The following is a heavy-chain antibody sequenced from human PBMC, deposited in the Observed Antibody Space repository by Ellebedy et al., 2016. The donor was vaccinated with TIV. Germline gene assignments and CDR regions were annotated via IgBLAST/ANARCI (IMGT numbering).Heavy chain of an antibody. CDR3: ARYGAWTTLDY. CDR2: ISSSSSYI. Sequence: GESLKISCAASGFTFSSYSMNWVRQAPGKGLEWVSSISSSSSYIYYADSVKGRFTISRDNAKNSLYLQMNSLRAEDTAVYYCARYGAWTTLDYWGQGTLVTVSS. V-gene: IGHV3-21*01. CDR1: GFTFSSYS. D-gene: IGHD4-17*01. J-gene: IGHJ4*02.